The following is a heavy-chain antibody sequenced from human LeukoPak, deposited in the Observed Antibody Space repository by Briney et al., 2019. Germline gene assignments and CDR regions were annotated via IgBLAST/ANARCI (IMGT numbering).Heavy chain of an antibody. D-gene: IGHD3-10*01. CDR3: ARDMPGRGGGFDP. J-gene: IGHJ5*02. CDR1: GFTLSNYA. V-gene: IGHV3-21*01. CDR2: ISGSSDNT. Sequence: GGSLRLSCAASGFTLSNYALTWVRQAPGKGLEWVSTISGSSDNTHYADSVEGRFTISRDNAKNSLYLQMNSLRAEDTAVYYCARDMPGRGGGFDPWGQGTLVTVSS.